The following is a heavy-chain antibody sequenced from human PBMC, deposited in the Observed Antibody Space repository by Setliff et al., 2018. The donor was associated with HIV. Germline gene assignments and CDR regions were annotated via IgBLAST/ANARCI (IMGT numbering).Heavy chain of an antibody. V-gene: IGHV3-74*01. CDR3: ARLPQDVRSSIDF. CDR1: GFTFTDYW. D-gene: IGHD6-6*01. CDR2: INVDGSSI. J-gene: IGHJ4*02. Sequence: CASSGFTFTDYWMHWVRQVPGQGLVWVSRINVDGSSISYADSVKGRFTISRDNAKNTLFLQMNSLRAEDTAVYYCARLPQDVRSSIDFWGQGTLVTVSS.